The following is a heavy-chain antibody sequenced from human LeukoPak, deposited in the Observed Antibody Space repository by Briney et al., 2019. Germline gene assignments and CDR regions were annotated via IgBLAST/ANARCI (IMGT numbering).Heavy chain of an antibody. J-gene: IGHJ4*02. CDR2: ISSSGSTR. Sequence: GGSLRLSCAASGFTFSSYSMNWVRQAPGKGLEWVSYISSSGSTRYYADSVKGRFTISRDNAKNSLYLQMNSLRAEDTAVYYCGRDPDTYWGQGTLVTVSS. CDR3: GRDPDTY. V-gene: IGHV3-48*04. CDR1: GFTFSSYS.